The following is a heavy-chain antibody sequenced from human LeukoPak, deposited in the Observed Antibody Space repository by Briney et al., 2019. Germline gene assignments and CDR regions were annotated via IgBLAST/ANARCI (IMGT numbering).Heavy chain of an antibody. CDR2: IYYSGST. CDR3: ANGIVGAPDYYMDV. V-gene: IGHV4-30-4*08. J-gene: IGHJ6*03. Sequence: SQTLSLTCTVSGGSISSGYYYWSWIRQPPGKGLEWFGYIYYSGSTYYNPSHKSRVTLSVDTSKNQFSLKLSSVTAADTAVYYCANGIVGAPDYYMDVWGKGTTVTVSS. CDR1: GGSISSGYYY. D-gene: IGHD1-26*01.